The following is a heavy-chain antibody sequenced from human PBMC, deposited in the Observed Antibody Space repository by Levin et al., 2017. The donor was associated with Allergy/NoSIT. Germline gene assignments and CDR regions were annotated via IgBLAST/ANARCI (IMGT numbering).Heavy chain of an antibody. CDR2: ISSSSSYI. Sequence: GGSLRLSCAASGFTFSSYSMNWVRQAPGKGLEWVSSISSSSSYIYYADSVKGRFTISRDNAKNSLYLQMNSLRAEDTAVYYCARDGGMDSGWYALDAFDIWGQGTMVTVSS. CDR1: GFTFSSYS. CDR3: ARDGGMDSGWYALDAFDI. V-gene: IGHV3-21*01. J-gene: IGHJ3*02. D-gene: IGHD6-19*01.